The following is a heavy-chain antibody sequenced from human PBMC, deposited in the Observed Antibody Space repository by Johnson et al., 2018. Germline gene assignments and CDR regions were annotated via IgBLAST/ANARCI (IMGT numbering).Heavy chain of an antibody. CDR2: ISWNSGSI. D-gene: IGHD6-19*01. Sequence: VQLVESGGGVVRPGGSLRLSCAASGFIFDDYGMAWVRQAPGKGLEWVSGISWNSGSIGYADSVKGRFTISRDNAKNSLYLQMNSLRAEDTALYYCAKDRSGWHYYYYGMDVWGQGTTVTVSS. J-gene: IGHJ6*02. V-gene: IGHV3-20*04. CDR1: GFIFDDYG. CDR3: AKDRSGWHYYYYGMDV.